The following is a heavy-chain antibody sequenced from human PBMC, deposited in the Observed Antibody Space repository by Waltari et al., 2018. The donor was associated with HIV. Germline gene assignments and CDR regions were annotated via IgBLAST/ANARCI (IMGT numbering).Heavy chain of an antibody. CDR3: TSEEDYGSGSHFDY. J-gene: IGHJ4*02. CDR2: IKTRGDGGAT. Sequence: EVQLVESGGDLLKPGGCLRLSCAASGFTLISVWMSWVRQAPGKGMEWVGRIKTRGDGGATDYAAAVKGIFTISKDDSKNTVYRKMNSLKIEDTAVYYCTSEEDYGSGSHFDYWGQGTLVTVSS. D-gene: IGHD3-10*01. CDR1: GFTLISVW. V-gene: IGHV3-15*01.